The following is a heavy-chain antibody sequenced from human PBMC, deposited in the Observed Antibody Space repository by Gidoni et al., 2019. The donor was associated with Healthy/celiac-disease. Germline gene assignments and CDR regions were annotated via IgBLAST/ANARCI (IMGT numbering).Heavy chain of an antibody. CDR3: AHSRWELLRYYYYMDV. J-gene: IGHJ6*03. CDR2: IYWNDDK. D-gene: IGHD1-26*01. CDR1: GFSLSTSGVG. Sequence: QITLKESGPTLVKPTQTLTLTCTFSGFSLSTSGVGVGWIRQPPGKALEWLALIYWNDDKRYSPSLKSRLTITKDTSKNQVVLTMTNMDPVDTATYYCAHSRWELLRYYYYMDVWGKGTTVTVSS. V-gene: IGHV2-5*01.